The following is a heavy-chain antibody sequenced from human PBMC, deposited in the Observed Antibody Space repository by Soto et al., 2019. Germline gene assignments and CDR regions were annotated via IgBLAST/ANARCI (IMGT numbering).Heavy chain of an antibody. CDR1: GFTFGDYA. CDR2: IRSKAYGGTT. D-gene: IGHD4-17*01. Sequence: GGSLRLSCTASGFTFGDYAMSWFRQAPGKGLEWVGFIRSKAYGGTTEYAASVKGRFTISRDDSKSIAYLQMNSLKTEDTAVYYCTRDYGDYTPYYFDYWGQGTLVTVSS. CDR3: TRDYGDYTPYYFDY. J-gene: IGHJ4*02. V-gene: IGHV3-49*03.